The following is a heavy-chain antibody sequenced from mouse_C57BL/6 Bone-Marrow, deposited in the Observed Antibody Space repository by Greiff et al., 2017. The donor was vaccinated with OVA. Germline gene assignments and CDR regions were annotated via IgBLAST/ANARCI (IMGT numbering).Heavy chain of an antibody. Sequence: VQGVESGAELARPGASVKLSCKASGYTFTSYGISWVKQRTGQGLEWIGEIYPRSGNTYYNEKFKGKATLTADKSSSTAYMELRSLTSEDSAVYFCAREGIYDGYRFAYWGQGTLVTVSA. D-gene: IGHD2-3*01. CDR3: AREGIYDGYRFAY. CDR1: GYTFTSYG. J-gene: IGHJ3*01. CDR2: IYPRSGNT. V-gene: IGHV1-81*01.